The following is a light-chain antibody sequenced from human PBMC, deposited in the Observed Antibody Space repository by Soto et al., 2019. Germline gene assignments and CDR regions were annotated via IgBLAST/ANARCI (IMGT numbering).Light chain of an antibody. CDR1: QDINNF. CDR3: QHYDGYPQT. CDR2: AAS. Sequence: DIQMTQSPSSLSASVGDSVTITCRASQDINNFLAWFQQKPGKAPKSLIFAASSLHSGVPSRFSGSGSGTDFTLTISSLQAEDFRTYYCQHYDGYPQTFGQGTRLEIK. J-gene: IGKJ5*01. V-gene: IGKV1-16*01.